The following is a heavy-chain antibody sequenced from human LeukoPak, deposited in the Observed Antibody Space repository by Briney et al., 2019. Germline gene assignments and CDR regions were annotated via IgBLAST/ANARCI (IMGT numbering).Heavy chain of an antibody. Sequence: SETLSLTCAVSGGSISSSNWWSWVRQPPGKGLEWIGEIYHSGSTNYNSSLKSRVTISVDKSKNQFSLKLSSVTAADTAVYYCARDPQFGESRGFDYWGQGTLVTVSS. D-gene: IGHD3-10*01. CDR3: ARDPQFGESRGFDY. CDR2: IYHSGST. V-gene: IGHV4-4*02. CDR1: GGSISSSNW. J-gene: IGHJ4*02.